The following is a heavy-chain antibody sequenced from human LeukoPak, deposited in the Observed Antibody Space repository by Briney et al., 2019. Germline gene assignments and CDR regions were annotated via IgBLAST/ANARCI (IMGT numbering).Heavy chain of an antibody. D-gene: IGHD5-24*01. V-gene: IGHV4-59*01. CDR3: ARERDGYNLGWFDP. CDR2: IYYSGST. Sequence: SETLSLTCTVSGGSINNYYWTWIRQPPGKGLEWIGYIYYSGSTNYNPSLKSRVTMSEDTSKNQFSLKLSSVTAADTAVYYCARERDGYNLGWFDPWGQGTLVTVSS. CDR1: GGSINNYY. J-gene: IGHJ5*02.